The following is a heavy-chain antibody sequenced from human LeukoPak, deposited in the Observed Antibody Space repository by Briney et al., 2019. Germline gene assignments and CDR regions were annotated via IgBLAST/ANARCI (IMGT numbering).Heavy chain of an antibody. CDR1: GGSISSGGYY. J-gene: IGHJ4*02. CDR3: ARDRGYSYGSYFDY. D-gene: IGHD5-18*01. CDR2: IYYSGST. Sequence: SETLSLTCTVSGGSISSGGYYWRWIRQHPGKGLEWIGYIYYSGSTYYNPSLKSRVTISVDTSKNQFSLKLSSVTAADTAVYYCARDRGYSYGSYFDYWGQGTLVTVSS. V-gene: IGHV4-31*03.